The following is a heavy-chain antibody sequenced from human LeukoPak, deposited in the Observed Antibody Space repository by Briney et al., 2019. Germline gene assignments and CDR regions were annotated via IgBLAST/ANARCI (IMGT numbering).Heavy chain of an antibody. CDR3: ARSHYDSSGYLAPDAFDI. Sequence: PAETLSLTCTVSGGSISSYYWSWIRQPPGKGLEWVGYIYYSGSTNYNPSLKSRVTISVDTSKNQFSLKLSSVTAADTAVYYCARSHYDSSGYLAPDAFDIWGQGTMVTVSS. CDR1: GGSISSYY. D-gene: IGHD3-22*01. V-gene: IGHV4-59*12. CDR2: IYYSGST. J-gene: IGHJ3*02.